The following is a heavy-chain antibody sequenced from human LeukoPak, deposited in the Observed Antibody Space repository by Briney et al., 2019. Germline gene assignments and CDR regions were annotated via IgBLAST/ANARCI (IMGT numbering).Heavy chain of an antibody. J-gene: IGHJ5*02. D-gene: IGHD5-24*01. CDR3: AREEISFDP. V-gene: IGHV1-69*04. CDR2: IIPILGIA. Sequence: SVKLSCKASGGTFTSYAISWVRQAPGQGLEWMGRIIPILGIANYARKFQGRVTITADKSTSTAYMEPSSVRSEDTAVYDCAREEISFDPWGQGTLVTVSS. CDR1: GGTFTSYA.